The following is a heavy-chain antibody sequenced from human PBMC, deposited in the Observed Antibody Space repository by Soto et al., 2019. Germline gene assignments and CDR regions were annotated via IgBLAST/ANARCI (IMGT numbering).Heavy chain of an antibody. D-gene: IGHD3-10*01. CDR3: ARETMWPSGRYYYYHMDV. J-gene: IGHJ6*02. V-gene: IGHV4-30-4*01. CDR1: GASITSRGSY. Sequence: QVQLQESGPGLVKPSQTLSLTCSVSGASITSRGSYWTWIRQPPGKGLAWIGHMSYSGNRFYNSSLQNPLTISVDTSKNQFSPKMTSVTAADTAVYFCARETMWPSGRYYYYHMDVWGQGTTVPVSS. CDR2: MSYSGNR.